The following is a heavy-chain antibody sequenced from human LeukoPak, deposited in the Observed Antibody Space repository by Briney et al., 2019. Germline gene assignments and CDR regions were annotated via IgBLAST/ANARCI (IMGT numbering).Heavy chain of an antibody. CDR1: GGSISSYY. V-gene: IGHV4-59*01. CDR2: IYYSGST. CDR3: ARESDYSNWFDP. Sequence: SETLSLTCTVSGGSISSYYWSWIRQPPGKGLEWIGYIYYSGSTNYNPSLKSRVTISVDTSKNQFSLKLSSVTAADTAVYYCARESDYSNWFDPRGQGTLVTVSS. J-gene: IGHJ5*02. D-gene: IGHD2-21*01.